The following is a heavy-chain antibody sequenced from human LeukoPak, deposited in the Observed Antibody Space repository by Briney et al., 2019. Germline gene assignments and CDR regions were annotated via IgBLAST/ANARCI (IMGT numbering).Heavy chain of an antibody. V-gene: IGHV4-59*01. CDR1: GGSISYYY. D-gene: IGHD3-9*01. J-gene: IGHJ5*02. CDR2: IYYTGST. CDR3: ARGGTYNDILSFDP. Sequence: SETLSLTCTVSGGSISYYYWTWIRQSPGKGLEWIGQIYYTGSTYYNPSLKRRVTISVDKSRNQFSLNLTSVTAADTAVYYCARGGTYNDILSFDPWGQGTLVTVSS.